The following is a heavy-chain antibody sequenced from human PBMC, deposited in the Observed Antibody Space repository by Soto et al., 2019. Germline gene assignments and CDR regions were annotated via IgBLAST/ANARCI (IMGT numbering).Heavy chain of an antibody. CDR3: AKSIETTYCSGSTCYDWAEYFEL. J-gene: IGHJ1*01. CDR2: ISGSGGSA. Sequence: GPLRVSCAVAGVTCSSFAMSRVRQAPGKGPEWVSAISGSGGSAHYADSAKGRFTVSRDNSRNTLYLQMSSLRVEDTAVYYCAKSIETTYCSGSTCYDWAEYFELWGQGTLVTVSS. D-gene: IGHD2-15*01. V-gene: IGHV3-23*01. CDR1: GVTCSSFA.